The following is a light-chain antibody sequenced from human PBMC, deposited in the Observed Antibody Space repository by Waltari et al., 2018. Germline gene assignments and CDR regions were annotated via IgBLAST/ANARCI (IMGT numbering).Light chain of an antibody. CDR2: DAA. CDR3: QQRYNWLALT. V-gene: IGKV3-11*01. CDR1: QNISSF. J-gene: IGKJ4*02. Sequence: EIVLTQSPATLSLSPGERATISCRASQNISSFLAWYQQKHGQSPRLLISDAANSATGIPDRFSGSVAGTDFTLTLSSLEPEDFAVYFCQQRYNWLALTFGGGTTVEIK.